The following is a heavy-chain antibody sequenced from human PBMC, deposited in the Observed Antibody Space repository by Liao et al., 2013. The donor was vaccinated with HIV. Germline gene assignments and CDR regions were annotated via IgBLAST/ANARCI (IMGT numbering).Heavy chain of an antibody. J-gene: IGHJ5*02. D-gene: IGHD4-23*01. Sequence: QVQLQESGPGLVKPSETLSLTCTISGGSISSYYWSWIRQPAGKGLEWIGRIHNSGSTNYNPSLKSRLTMSVDTSKNQFSLKLRSLTAADTAVYFCATDKGGNYWFDPWGQGTLVTVSS. CDR1: GGSISSYY. V-gene: IGHV4-4*07. CDR3: ATDKGGNYWFDP. CDR2: IHNSGST.